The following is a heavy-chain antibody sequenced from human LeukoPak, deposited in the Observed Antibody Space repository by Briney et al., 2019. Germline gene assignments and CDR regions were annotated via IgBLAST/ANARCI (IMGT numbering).Heavy chain of an antibody. J-gene: IGHJ3*02. CDR3: ARVTRYAFDI. CDR2: IKVDGRET. Sequence: PGGSLRLSCEASGFIFNDYWMAWVRQAPGKGLEWVANIKVDGRETYYVDSLKGRFTISRDNAKKSLYPQMNSLRVEDRAVYYCARVTRYAFDIWGQGTMVTVSS. CDR1: GFIFNDYW. D-gene: IGHD6-6*01. V-gene: IGHV3-7*05.